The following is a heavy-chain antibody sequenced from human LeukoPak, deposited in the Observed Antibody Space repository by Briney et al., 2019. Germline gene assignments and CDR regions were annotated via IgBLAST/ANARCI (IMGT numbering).Heavy chain of an antibody. Sequence: SETLSLTCAVSGYSISSGYYWGWIRQPPGKGLEWIGSIYHSGSTYYNPSLKSRVTISVDTSKNQFSLKLSSVTAADTAVYYCARGGRDTIFGVVIIPFDYWGQGTLVTVSS. V-gene: IGHV4-38-2*01. D-gene: IGHD3-3*01. CDR3: ARGGRDTIFGVVIIPFDY. J-gene: IGHJ4*02. CDR1: GYSISSGYY. CDR2: IYHSGST.